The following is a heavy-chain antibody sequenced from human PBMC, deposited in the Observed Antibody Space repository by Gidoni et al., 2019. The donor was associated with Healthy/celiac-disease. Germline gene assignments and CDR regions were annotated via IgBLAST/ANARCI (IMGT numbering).Heavy chain of an antibody. CDR3: ARGAGRWLSHSYFDY. Sequence: EVQLVESGGGLVQPGGSLRLSCAASGFTVSSNYMSWVRQAPGKGLEWVSVIYSGGSTYYADSVKGRFTISRDNSKNTLYLQMNSLRAEDTAVYYCARGAGRWLSHSYFDYWGQGTLVTVSS. J-gene: IGHJ4*02. CDR1: GFTVSSNY. CDR2: IYSGGST. D-gene: IGHD3-22*01. V-gene: IGHV3-66*01.